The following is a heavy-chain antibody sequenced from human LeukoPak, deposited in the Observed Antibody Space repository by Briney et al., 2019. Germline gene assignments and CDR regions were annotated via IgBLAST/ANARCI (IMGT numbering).Heavy chain of an antibody. J-gene: IGHJ4*02. CDR1: GGSISSSSYY. V-gene: IGHV4-39*07. Sequence: SETLSLTCTVYGGSISSSSYYWGWIRQPPGRGLEWIGSIYYSGSTYYNPSLKSRVSISVDTSKNQFSLKLSSLTAADTAVYYCARDPYYYDSSGYSDDYWGQGTLVTVSS. CDR2: IYYSGST. D-gene: IGHD3-22*01. CDR3: ARDPYYYDSSGYSDDY.